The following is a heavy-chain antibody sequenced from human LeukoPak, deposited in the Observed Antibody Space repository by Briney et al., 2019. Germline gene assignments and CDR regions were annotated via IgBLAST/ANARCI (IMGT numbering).Heavy chain of an antibody. J-gene: IGHJ4*02. Sequence: SVKVSCKASGGTFSSYAISWVRQAPGQGLEWMGGIIPIFGTANYAQKFQGRVTITADKSTSTAYMELSSLRSEDTAVYYCASGGLLRRATYYFDYWGQGTLVTVSS. V-gene: IGHV1-69*06. CDR1: GGTFSSYA. CDR2: IIPIFGTA. D-gene: IGHD3-22*01. CDR3: ASGGLLRRATYYFDY.